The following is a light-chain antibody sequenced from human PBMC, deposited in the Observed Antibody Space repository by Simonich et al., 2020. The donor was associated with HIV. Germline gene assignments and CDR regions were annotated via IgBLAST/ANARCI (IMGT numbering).Light chain of an antibody. V-gene: IGKV1-12*01. Sequence: DIQMTQSPSSVSASVGDRVTITCRASQGVSSWLAWYQQKPGKAPKLLIYAASRLQSGVPSRFSGSGSGTEFTLTISSMQSEDFAVYYCQQYNNWPYTFGQGTKLEIK. CDR2: AAS. CDR1: QGVSSW. J-gene: IGKJ2*01. CDR3: QQYNNWPYT.